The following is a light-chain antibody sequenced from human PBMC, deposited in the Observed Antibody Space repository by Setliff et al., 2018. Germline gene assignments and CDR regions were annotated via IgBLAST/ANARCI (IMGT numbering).Light chain of an antibody. CDR2: DVS. J-gene: IGLJ1*01. CDR3: CSYAGSYTSLYV. CDR1: SSDVGGYNY. V-gene: IGLV2-11*01. Sequence: QSALTQPRSVSGSPGQSVTISFTGTSSDVGGYNYVSWYQQHPGKAPKLMIYDVSKRPSGVPDRSSGSKSGNTASLTISGLRAEDEADYYCCSYAGSYTSLYVFGTGTKV.